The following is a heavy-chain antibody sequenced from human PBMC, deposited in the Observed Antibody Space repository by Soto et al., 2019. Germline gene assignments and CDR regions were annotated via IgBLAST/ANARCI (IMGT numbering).Heavy chain of an antibody. V-gene: IGHV1-2*04. CDR3: ARARANVAPNWFDP. CDR2: INPYSGAT. Sequence: QVQLEQSGAEVKKPGASVKVSCKASGYTFSDYYVHWVRQAPGQGLEWMGWINPYSGATNYAQKFQDWVTMTGDASVSTAYLELTTLVSDDTAVYYCARARANVAPNWFDPWGQGTRVIVSS. J-gene: IGHJ5*02. CDR1: GYTFSDYY. D-gene: IGHD5-12*01.